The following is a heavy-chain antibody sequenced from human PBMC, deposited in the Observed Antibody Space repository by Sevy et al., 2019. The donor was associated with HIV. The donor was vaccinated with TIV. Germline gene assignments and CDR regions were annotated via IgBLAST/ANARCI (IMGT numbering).Heavy chain of an antibody. CDR2: IKSKTNGGTT. CDR3: TTDLEYQLERYYFNY. V-gene: IGHV3-15*01. CDR1: EFIFTTAW. Sequence: GGSLRLSCAASEFIFTTAWMSWVRQAPGKGLEWVGRIKSKTNGGTTVYAAPVKGRFTISRDDSKKTLYLQMNSLKTEDTAVYYCTTDLEYQLERYYFNYWGQGTLVTVSS. J-gene: IGHJ4*02. D-gene: IGHD2-2*01.